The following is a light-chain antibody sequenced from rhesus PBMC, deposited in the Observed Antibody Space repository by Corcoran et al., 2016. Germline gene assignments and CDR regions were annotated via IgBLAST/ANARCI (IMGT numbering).Light chain of an antibody. CDR3: QHYITWPRT. J-gene: IGKJ1*01. CDR1: QSVRNS. CDR2: DSS. Sequence: DIVLTQSPATLSLSPGERATLSCRASQSVRNSLAWYQQMPGQVPRLLIYDSSPRVSGIPGRISCSGSGTDLTLTISSLEPEDFGIYYCQHYITWPRTFGQGTKVEFK. V-gene: IGKV3-42*03.